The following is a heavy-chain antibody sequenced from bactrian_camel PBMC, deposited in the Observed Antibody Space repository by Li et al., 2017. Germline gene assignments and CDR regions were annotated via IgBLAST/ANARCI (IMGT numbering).Heavy chain of an antibody. CDR3: AKAPGGWTNPGNY. J-gene: IGHJ4*01. CDR2: INTEANSP. CDR1: GFTSSTHW. V-gene: IGHV3S1*01. D-gene: IGHD5*01. Sequence: VQLVESGGNLVQPGGSLRLSCVASGFTSSTHWVDWVRQAPDKKREAVAAINTEANSPYYHDSVKGRFTISKDNANNTANLMMNSLKPEDTAQYYCAKAPGGWTNPGNYWGQGTQVTVS.